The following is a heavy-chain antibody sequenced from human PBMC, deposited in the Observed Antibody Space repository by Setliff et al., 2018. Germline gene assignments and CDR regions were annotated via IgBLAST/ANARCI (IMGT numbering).Heavy chain of an antibody. CDR2: VYTDGTT. CDR1: GASLRSGSAY. CDR3: AKEHVVISFVNNVLHHYGMDV. V-gene: IGHV4-61*02. Sequence: PSETLSLTCTVSGASLRSGSAYWGWLRQSAGKGLEWIGRVYTDGTTNYSPSLKSRVTISADTSKNHFSLRMTSVTAADTAVYFCAKEHVVISFVNNVLHHYGMDVWGQGTTVTVSS. D-gene: IGHD2-21*01. J-gene: IGHJ6*02.